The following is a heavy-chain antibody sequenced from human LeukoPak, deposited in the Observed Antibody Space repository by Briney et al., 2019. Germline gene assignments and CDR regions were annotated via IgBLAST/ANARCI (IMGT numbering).Heavy chain of an antibody. Sequence: SETLSLTCSVSGASISTYYWSWIRQPPGKGLEWIGHIYYSGSTSYNPSFKSRVTISPDTSKNQFSLKLSSVTAADTAVYYCAREWQHPDAFDIWGQGTMVTVSS. V-gene: IGHV4-59*01. D-gene: IGHD6-13*01. CDR2: IYYSGST. CDR3: AREWQHPDAFDI. J-gene: IGHJ3*02. CDR1: GASISTYY.